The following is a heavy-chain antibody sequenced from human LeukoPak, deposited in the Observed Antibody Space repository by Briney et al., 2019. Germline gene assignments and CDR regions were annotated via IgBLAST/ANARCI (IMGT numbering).Heavy chain of an antibody. Sequence: PGRSLRLSCAASGFTFSSYAMHWVRQAPGKGLEWVAVISYDGSNKYYADSVKGRFTISRDNSKNTLYLQMNSLRAEDTAVYYCARVPIEWLQPDYYFDYWGQGTLVTVSS. CDR2: ISYDGSNK. J-gene: IGHJ4*02. D-gene: IGHD5-12*01. CDR1: GFTFSSYA. V-gene: IGHV3-30-3*01. CDR3: ARVPIEWLQPDYYFDY.